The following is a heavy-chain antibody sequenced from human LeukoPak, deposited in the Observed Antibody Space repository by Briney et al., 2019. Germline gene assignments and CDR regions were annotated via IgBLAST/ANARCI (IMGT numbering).Heavy chain of an antibody. J-gene: IGHJ6*02. CDR3: ARSGGVLRRSYYYGMDV. CDR2: IIYSGST. CDR1: GASITDDY. D-gene: IGHD2/OR15-2a*01. V-gene: IGHV4-59*08. Sequence: PSRTLSPTCLASGASITDDYSSWIRHPPPKGLDWVGYIIYSGSTNYNPSLKSRVTMSVDTSKNQFSLKLSSVTAADTAVYYCARSGGVLRRSYYYGMDVWGQGTTVTVSS.